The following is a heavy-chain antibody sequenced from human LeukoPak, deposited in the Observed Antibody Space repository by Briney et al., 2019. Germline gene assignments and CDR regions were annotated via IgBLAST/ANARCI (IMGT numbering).Heavy chain of an antibody. CDR1: GFTFSSYS. CDR3: AGSQFGSGGYYNIDY. D-gene: IGHD3-10*01. Sequence: PGRSLRLSCAASGFTFSSYSMHWVRQAPGKGLEWVAGIAYDGSYKYYADSVKGRFTISRDNSKNTLYVQMNSLRAEDTAVYYCAGSQFGSGGYYNIDYWGQGTLVTASS. CDR2: IAYDGSYK. V-gene: IGHV3-30*04. J-gene: IGHJ4*02.